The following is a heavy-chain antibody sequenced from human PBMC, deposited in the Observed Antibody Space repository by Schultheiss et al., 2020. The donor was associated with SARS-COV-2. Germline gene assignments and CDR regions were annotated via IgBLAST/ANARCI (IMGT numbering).Heavy chain of an antibody. CDR3: AKDNAGNYYDSGGYYN. CDR1: GFTFSSYA. Sequence: SLKISCAASGFTFSSYAMSWVRQAPGKGLEWVSGISRNSDSMGYADSVKGRFTISRDNAKNSLYLQMNSLRPEDTALYYCAKDNAGNYYDSGGYYNWGQGTLVTVSS. V-gene: IGHV3-9*01. CDR2: ISRNSDSM. J-gene: IGHJ4*02. D-gene: IGHD3-22*01.